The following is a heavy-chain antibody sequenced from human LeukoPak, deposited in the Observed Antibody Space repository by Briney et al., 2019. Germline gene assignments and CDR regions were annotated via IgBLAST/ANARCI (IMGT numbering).Heavy chain of an antibody. CDR2: ISSSSNYI. Sequence: PGGSLRLSCAASGFTFSTYNMNWVRQAPGQGLEWVSFISSSSNYIYYADSLKGRFTISRDNAKDSLYLQMNSLTAEDTAVYYCARGPNGRTFDIWGQGTMVTVSS. CDR1: GFTFSTYN. V-gene: IGHV3-21*01. D-gene: IGHD4-17*01. J-gene: IGHJ3*02. CDR3: ARGPNGRTFDI.